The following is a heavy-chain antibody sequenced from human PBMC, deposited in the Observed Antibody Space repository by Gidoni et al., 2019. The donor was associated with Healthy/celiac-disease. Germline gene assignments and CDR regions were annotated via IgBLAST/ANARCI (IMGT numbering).Heavy chain of an antibody. V-gene: IGHV4-39*01. Sequence: QLQLQESGPGLVKPSETLSLTCTVSGGSISSSSHYWGWIRQPPGKGLEWIESIYYSGSTYYNPSLKGQFTISVDTSKNQFSLKLSSVTAADTAVYYCARLDYDFWSGYSHTYYYYMDVWGKGTTVTVSS. CDR1: GGSISSSSHY. CDR2: IYYSGST. CDR3: ARLDYDFWSGYSHTYYYYMDV. J-gene: IGHJ6*03. D-gene: IGHD3-3*01.